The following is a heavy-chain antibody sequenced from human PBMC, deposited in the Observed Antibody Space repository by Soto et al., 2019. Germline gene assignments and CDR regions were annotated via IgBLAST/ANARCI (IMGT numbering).Heavy chain of an antibody. Sequence: GXFILPCAASLFTFSIYGMHLVLQAPGKGLEWVAVISYDGSNKYYADSVKGRFTISRDNSKNTLYLQMNSLRAEDTAVYYCAKVFGDYYDSSGLWGQGTLVTVSS. D-gene: IGHD3-22*01. CDR1: LFTFSIYG. V-gene: IGHV3-30*18. CDR3: AKVFGDYYDSSGL. J-gene: IGHJ4*02. CDR2: ISYDGSNK.